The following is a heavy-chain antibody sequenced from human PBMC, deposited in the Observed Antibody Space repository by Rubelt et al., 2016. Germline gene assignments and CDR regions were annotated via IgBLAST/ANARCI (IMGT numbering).Heavy chain of an antibody. V-gene: IGHV2-5*02. CDR3: ANHSYYDILTGCYKGFDY. CDR1: GFSLSTSGVG. J-gene: IGHJ4*02. D-gene: IGHD3-9*01. Sequence: QITLKESGPTLVKPTQTLTLTCTFSGFSLSTSGVGVGWIRQPPGKALEWLALIYWDDDKRYSPSLKSRLTSTKDTSKNQVVLTMTNMDPVVTATYYCANHSYYDILTGCYKGFDYWGQGTLVTVSS. CDR2: IYWDDDK.